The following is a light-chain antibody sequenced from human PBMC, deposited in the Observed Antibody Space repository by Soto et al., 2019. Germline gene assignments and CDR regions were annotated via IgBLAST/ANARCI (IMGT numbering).Light chain of an antibody. CDR1: SSDVGGYNS. Sequence: QSVLTQPASVSGSPGQSITISCTGTSSDVGGYNSVSWFQQYPGKAPRLVIYDVSDRPSGVSNRISGSKSGNTASLTISGLQAEDVADYYCNSYTSSGTYVFGNGTKVTVL. CDR3: NSYTSSGTYV. J-gene: IGLJ1*01. V-gene: IGLV2-14*01. CDR2: DVS.